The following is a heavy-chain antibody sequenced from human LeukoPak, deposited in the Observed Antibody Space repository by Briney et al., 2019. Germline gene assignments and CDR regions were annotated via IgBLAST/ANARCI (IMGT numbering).Heavy chain of an antibody. J-gene: IGHJ5*02. Sequence: GGSLRLSCAASGFTFSSYWMSWVRQAPGKGLEWVANIKQDGSENWYVDSVKGRFTISRDNAKHSLYLQMNSLRAEDTAVYYCARERYSSSPEFDPWGQGTLVTVSS. CDR1: GFTFSSYW. V-gene: IGHV3-7*01. CDR3: ARERYSSSPEFDP. CDR2: IKQDGSEN. D-gene: IGHD6-13*01.